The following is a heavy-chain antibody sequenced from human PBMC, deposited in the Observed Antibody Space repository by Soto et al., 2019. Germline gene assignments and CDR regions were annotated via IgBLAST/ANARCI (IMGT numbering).Heavy chain of an antibody. D-gene: IGHD5-12*01. CDR1: GYTCTSYA. V-gene: IGHV1-3*05. CDR2: INAGNGNT. J-gene: IGHJ4*02. CDR3: ATSSGYDYSFDY. Sequence: QVQLVQSGAEEKKPGASVKVSCEASGYTCTSYAMDGVRQAPGQRLEWMGWINAGNGNTKYSQKFQGRVTITRDTSASTAYMELSSLRSEDTAVYYCATSSGYDYSFDYWGQGTLVTVSS.